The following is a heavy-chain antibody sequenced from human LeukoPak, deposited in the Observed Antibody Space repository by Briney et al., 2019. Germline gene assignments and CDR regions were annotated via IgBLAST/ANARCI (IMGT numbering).Heavy chain of an antibody. CDR3: ARVKYVYSSSFDF. Sequence: SETLSLTCAVYGGSFSGYYWSWIRQPPGKGLEWVGEINHSGSNNYNPSLKSRVTISVETSKNKLSLKQSYVTAADTAVYYCARVKYVYSSSFDFWGQGTLVTVSS. J-gene: IGHJ4*02. CDR1: GGSFSGYY. D-gene: IGHD6-6*01. CDR2: INHSGSN. V-gene: IGHV4-34*01.